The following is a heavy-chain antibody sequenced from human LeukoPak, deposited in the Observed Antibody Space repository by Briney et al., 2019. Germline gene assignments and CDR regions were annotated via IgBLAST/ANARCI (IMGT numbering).Heavy chain of an antibody. J-gene: IGHJ4*02. D-gene: IGHD3-22*01. Sequence: PGESLRLSCVASGFIFSSYGLNWVRQAPGKGLEWVSTISSGGHIYYEDSVKGRFTISRDNAKNSLYLQMNSLRAEDTAVYYCARDQDGGKYYYESSGYSHWGQGILVTVSS. CDR2: ISSGGHI. CDR3: ARDQDGGKYYYESSGYSH. V-gene: IGHV3-21*01. CDR1: GFIFSSYG.